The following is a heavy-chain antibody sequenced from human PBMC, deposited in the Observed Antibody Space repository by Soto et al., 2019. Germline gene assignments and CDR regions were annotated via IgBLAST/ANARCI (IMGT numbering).Heavy chain of an antibody. J-gene: IGHJ5*02. D-gene: IGHD3-10*01. V-gene: IGHV4-31*02. CDR3: ARDLRGRGSGRFDP. CDR2: IYYSGVT. Sequence: WTWIRQHPVKGLEWIGYIYYSGVTYYNPSLKSRVTISVDTSKNQFSLKLSSVTAADTAVYYCARDLRGRGSGRFDPWGQGTLVTVSS.